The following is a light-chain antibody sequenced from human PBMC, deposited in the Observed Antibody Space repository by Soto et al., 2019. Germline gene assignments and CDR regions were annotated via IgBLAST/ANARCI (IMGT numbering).Light chain of an antibody. Sequence: EIVLTQSPGTRSLSPGERATLSCSASQSVSSSSLAWYQQKPGQAPRLLIYGASSRATGIPDRFSGSGSGAYFTLTISRLEPEYFGVYYCHQYGISPPVTFGQGTRLEIK. CDR2: GAS. V-gene: IGKV3-20*01. J-gene: IGKJ5*01. CDR3: HQYGISPPVT. CDR1: QSVSSSS.